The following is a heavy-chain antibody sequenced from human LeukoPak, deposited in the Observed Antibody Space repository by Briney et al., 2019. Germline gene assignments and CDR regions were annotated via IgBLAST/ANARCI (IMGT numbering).Heavy chain of an antibody. CDR3: ARTKRDQRYVWGSYRQIWYFDY. D-gene: IGHD3-16*02. V-gene: IGHV4-31*03. CDR1: GGSISSGGYY. CDR2: IYYSGST. J-gene: IGHJ4*02. Sequence: SETLSLTCTVSGGSISSGGYYWSWIRQHPGKGLEWIGYIYYSGSTYYNPSLKSRVTISVDTSKNQFSLKLSSVTAADTAVYYCARTKRDQRYVWGSYRQIWYFDYWGQGTLVTVSS.